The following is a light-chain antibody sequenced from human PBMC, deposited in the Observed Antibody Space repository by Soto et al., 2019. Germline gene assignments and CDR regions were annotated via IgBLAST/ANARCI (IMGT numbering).Light chain of an antibody. CDR3: QQYDNYSWT. Sequence: DIQMTQSPSTLSASVGDRVTITCRASQTMNGWLAWYQQQPGRAPRLLIYDVSIRGSGVPSRFSGSGSGTEFTLTITSPQPDDFATYYCQQYDNYSWTFGRGTKVDIK. CDR1: QTMNGW. CDR2: DVS. V-gene: IGKV1-5*01. J-gene: IGKJ1*01.